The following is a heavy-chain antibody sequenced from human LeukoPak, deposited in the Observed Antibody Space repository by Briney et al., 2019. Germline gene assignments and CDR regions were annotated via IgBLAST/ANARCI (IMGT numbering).Heavy chain of an antibody. CDR1: GGSISSGSYY. CDR2: IYTSGST. CDR3: ARETDSSGYYYWFDP. Sequence: SETLSLTCTVSGGSISSGSYYWRWIRQPAGKGLEWIGRIYTSGSTNYNPSLKSRVTISVDTSKNQFSLKLSSVTAADTAVYYCARETDSSGYYYWFDPWGREPWSPSPQ. V-gene: IGHV4-61*02. J-gene: IGHJ5*02. D-gene: IGHD3-22*01.